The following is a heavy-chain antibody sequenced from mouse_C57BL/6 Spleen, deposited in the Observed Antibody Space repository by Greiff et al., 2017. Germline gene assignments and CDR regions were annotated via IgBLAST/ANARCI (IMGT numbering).Heavy chain of an antibody. Sequence: VQLQQSGAELVRPGASVKLSCTASGFNIKDYYMHWVKQRPEQGLEWIGRIDPEDGDTEYAPKFQGKATMTADTSSNTAYLQLSSLTSEDTAVYYCTREDGYYDYAMDYWGQGTLVTVSS. CDR1: GFNIKDYY. J-gene: IGHJ4*01. CDR2: IDPEDGDT. V-gene: IGHV14-1*01. D-gene: IGHD2-3*01. CDR3: TREDGYYDYAMDY.